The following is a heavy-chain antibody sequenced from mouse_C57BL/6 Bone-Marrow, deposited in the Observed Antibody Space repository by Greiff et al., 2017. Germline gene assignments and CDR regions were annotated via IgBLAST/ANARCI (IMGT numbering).Heavy chain of an antibody. CDR1: GYTFTDYY. J-gene: IGHJ2*01. CDR2: INPNNGGT. CDR3: AGLYCYGSRRVDY. V-gene: IGHV1-26*01. Sequence: EVQLQQSGPELVKPGASVKISCKASGYTFTDYYMNWVKQSHGKSLEWIGDINPNNGGTSYNQKFKGKATLTVDKSSSTADMELRSLTSEDSAVYDCAGLYCYGSRRVDYWGQGTTLTVSS. D-gene: IGHD1-1*01.